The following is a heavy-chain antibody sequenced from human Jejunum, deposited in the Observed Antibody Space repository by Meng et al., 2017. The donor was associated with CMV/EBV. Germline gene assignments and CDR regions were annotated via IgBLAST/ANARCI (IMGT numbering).Heavy chain of an antibody. CDR1: NSI. V-gene: IGHV3-21*01. Sequence: NSIINMVRQASGKGLEWVSSLSAHSSNIYYADSVKGRFSISRDNAKNSLSLEMNSLRAEDTAVYYCARGRVACSSTSCHRGGLDYWGQGTLVTVSS. CDR2: LSAHSSNI. D-gene: IGHD2-2*02. CDR3: ARGRVACSSTSCHRGGLDY. J-gene: IGHJ4*02.